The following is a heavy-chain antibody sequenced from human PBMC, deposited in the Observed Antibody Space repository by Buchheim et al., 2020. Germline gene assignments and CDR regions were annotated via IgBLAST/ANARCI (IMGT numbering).Heavy chain of an antibody. CDR2: ISGRGGST. D-gene: IGHD3-9*01. CDR3: AKDNDILTGYYLPATYYFDY. CDR1: GFTFSSYA. Sequence: EVQLVESGGGLVQPGGSLRLSCAASGFTFSSYAMSWVRQAPGKGLEWVSAISGRGGSTYYADSVKGRFTISRDNSKNTLYLQMNSLRAEDTAVYYCAKDNDILTGYYLPATYYFDYWGQGTL. J-gene: IGHJ4*02. V-gene: IGHV3-23*04.